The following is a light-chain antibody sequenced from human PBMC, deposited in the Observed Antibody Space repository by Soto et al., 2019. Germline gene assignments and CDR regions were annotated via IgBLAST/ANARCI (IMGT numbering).Light chain of an antibody. V-gene: IGLV2-14*01. J-gene: IGLJ1*01. CDR1: SSDVGGYNF. Sequence: QSVLTQPASVSGSPGQSITIYCTGTSSDVGGYNFVSWYQQYPGKAPKLMIYDVSDRPSGVSNRVSGSKSANTASLTISGLQAEDEADYYCSSYTSSSTQVFGTGTKVTVL. CDR2: DVS. CDR3: SSYTSSSTQV.